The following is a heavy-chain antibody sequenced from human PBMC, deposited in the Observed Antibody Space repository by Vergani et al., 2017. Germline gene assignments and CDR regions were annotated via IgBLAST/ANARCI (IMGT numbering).Heavy chain of an antibody. Sequence: QVQLVQSGAEVKKPGASVKVSCKASGYTFTSYGISWVRQAPGQGLEWMGWISAYNGNTNYAQKLQGRVTMTTDTSTSTAYMELRSLRSDDTAVYYCARDPDIVVVPAAPYYYYYYFMDGWSQGTTVTVSS. CDR3: ARDPDIVVVPAAPYYYYYYFMDG. J-gene: IGHJ6*02. CDR1: GYTFTSYG. CDR2: ISAYNGNT. V-gene: IGHV1-18*04. D-gene: IGHD2-2*01.